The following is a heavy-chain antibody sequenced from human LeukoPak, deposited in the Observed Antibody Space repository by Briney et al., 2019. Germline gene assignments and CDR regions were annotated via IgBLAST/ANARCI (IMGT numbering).Heavy chain of an antibody. Sequence: GGSLRLSCAASGFTFSSYWMSWVRQAPGKGLEWVANIKQDGSEKYYVDSVRGRFTISRDNARTSLYLQMNSLRAEDTAVYYRATHCSSVSCSLATFDIWGQGTMVTVSS. D-gene: IGHD2-2*01. J-gene: IGHJ3*02. CDR3: ATHCSSVSCSLATFDI. CDR1: GFTFSSYW. CDR2: IKQDGSEK. V-gene: IGHV3-7*01.